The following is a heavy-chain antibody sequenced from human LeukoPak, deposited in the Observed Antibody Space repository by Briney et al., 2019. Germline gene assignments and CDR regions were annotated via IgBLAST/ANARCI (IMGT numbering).Heavy chain of an antibody. CDR2: INPNSGGT. V-gene: IGHV1-2*02. CDR3: ARGGDYEGHYFDY. Sequence: GASVKVSCKASGYTFTSYDINWVRQATGQGLEWMGWINPNSGGTNYAQKFQGRVTMTRDTSISTAYMELSRLRSDDTAVYYCARGGDYEGHYFDYWGQGTLVTVSS. CDR1: GYTFTSYD. J-gene: IGHJ4*02. D-gene: IGHD4-17*01.